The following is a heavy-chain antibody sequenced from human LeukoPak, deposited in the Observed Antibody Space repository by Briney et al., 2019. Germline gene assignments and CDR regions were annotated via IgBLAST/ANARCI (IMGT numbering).Heavy chain of an antibody. V-gene: IGHV3-30*02. CDR2: IRYDGSNK. CDR1: GFTFSSYG. D-gene: IGHD6-13*01. Sequence: GGSLGLSCAASGFTFSSYGMHWVRQAPGKGLEWVAFIRYDGSNKYYADSVKGRFTISRDNSKNTLYLQMNSLRAEDTAVYYCAKDLLSSSWYPDYWGQGTLVTVSS. J-gene: IGHJ4*02. CDR3: AKDLLSSSWYPDY.